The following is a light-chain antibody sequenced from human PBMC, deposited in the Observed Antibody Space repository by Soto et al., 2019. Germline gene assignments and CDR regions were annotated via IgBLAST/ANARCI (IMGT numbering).Light chain of an antibody. CDR1: QSLTYSDGNTY. CDR3: MQGTHWPPYT. Sequence: DVAMTQSPLSLPVTLGQPASISCRSSQSLTYSDGNTYLNWFHLRPGQSPRRLIHKVSNRDSGVPDRFSGSGAGTDFTMNSSRVEAEDVGVYYCMQGTHWPPYTFGQGTKLEIE. CDR2: KVS. V-gene: IGKV2-30*01. J-gene: IGKJ2*01.